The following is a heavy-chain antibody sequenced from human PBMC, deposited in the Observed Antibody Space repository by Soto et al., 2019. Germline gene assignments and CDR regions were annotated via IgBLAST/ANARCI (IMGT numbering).Heavy chain of an antibody. CDR2: ISSSRSTI. CDR3: AREPAVGIAVALNWFDP. Sequence: EVQLVESGGGLVQPGGSLRLSCAASGFTFSSYSMNWVRQAPGKGLEWVSYISSSRSTIYYADSVKGRFSISRDNAKNSLYLQMNSLRDEDTAVYYCAREPAVGIAVALNWFDPWGQGTLVTVSS. CDR1: GFTFSSYS. J-gene: IGHJ5*02. D-gene: IGHD6-19*01. V-gene: IGHV3-48*02.